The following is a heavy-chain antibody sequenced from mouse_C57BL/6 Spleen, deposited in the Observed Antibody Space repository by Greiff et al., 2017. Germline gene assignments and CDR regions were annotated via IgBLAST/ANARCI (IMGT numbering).Heavy chain of an antibody. CDR2: IDPGNGNT. J-gene: IGHJ1*03. CDR1: GYTFTSYW. D-gene: IGHD2-4*01. V-gene: IGHV1-55*01. Sequence: VQLQQSGAELVRPGASVKMSCTASGYTFTSYWMPWVKQRPEQGLEWIGTIDPGNGNTNYNQKFQGKATLTAVPSSNPAYLQLSRLTSEDSAVXYCALYYEGGWGDFDYWGKGTTGTVSA. CDR3: ALYYEGGWGDFDY.